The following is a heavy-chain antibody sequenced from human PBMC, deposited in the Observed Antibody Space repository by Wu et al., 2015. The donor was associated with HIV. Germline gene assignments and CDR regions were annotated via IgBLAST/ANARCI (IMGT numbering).Heavy chain of an antibody. CDR3: ARFYCSSTSCYPRGRYFDL. V-gene: IGHV1-69*05. CDR1: GGTFSSYA. Sequence: QVQLVQSGAEVKKPGSSVKVSCKASGGTFSSYAISWVRQAPGQGLEWMGGIIPIFGTANYAQKFQGRVTITTDESTSTAYMELSSLRSEDTAVYYCARFYCSSTSCYPRGRYFDLWGRGTLVTVSS. J-gene: IGHJ2*01. D-gene: IGHD2-2*01. CDR2: IIPIFGTA.